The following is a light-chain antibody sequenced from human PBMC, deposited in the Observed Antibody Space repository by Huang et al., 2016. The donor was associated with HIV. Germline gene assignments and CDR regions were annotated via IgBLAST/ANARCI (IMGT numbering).Light chain of an antibody. CDR1: QSLLHSNGYNY. V-gene: IGKV2-28*01. CDR2: LGS. Sequence: DIVMTQSPLSLPVTPGEPASISCRSSQSLLHSNGYNYLDWYLQKPGQSPQLLIYLGSNRASGVPDRFSGSGSGTDFTLKISRVEAEDVGFYYCMQALQTLIFTFGPGTKVDIK. J-gene: IGKJ3*01. CDR3: MQALQTLIFT.